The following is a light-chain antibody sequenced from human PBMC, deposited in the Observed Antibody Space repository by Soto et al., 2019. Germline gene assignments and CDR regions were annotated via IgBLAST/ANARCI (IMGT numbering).Light chain of an antibody. CDR2: GAS. J-gene: IGKJ1*01. V-gene: IGKV3-20*01. CDR3: QQCGSSPWT. Sequence: EIVMTQSHATLSVSPGERAPLSCRASQSISSNLAWYQQKPGQAPRLLIYGASSRATGIPDRFSGSGSGTDFTLTISRLEPEDFAVYYCQQCGSSPWTFGQGTKVDIK. CDR1: QSISSN.